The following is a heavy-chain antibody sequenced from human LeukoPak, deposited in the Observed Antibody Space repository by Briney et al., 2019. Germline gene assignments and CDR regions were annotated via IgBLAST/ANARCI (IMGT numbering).Heavy chain of an antibody. CDR3: ARDGRLVGPFDN. V-gene: IGHV3-64*01. CDR2: ISSDGRIT. CDR1: GFTFNRWA. J-gene: IGHJ4*02. D-gene: IGHD2-8*02. Sequence: GGSLRLSCAASGFTFNRWAMHWVRQAPGKGPEYVSAISSDGRITYYASSVKGRFTISRDNSRNTLYLQMGSLRTEDMAVYYCARDGRLVGPFDNWGQGTLVTVSS.